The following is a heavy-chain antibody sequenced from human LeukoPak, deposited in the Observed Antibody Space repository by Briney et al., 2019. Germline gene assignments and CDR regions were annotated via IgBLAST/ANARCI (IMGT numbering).Heavy chain of an antibody. D-gene: IGHD3-16*01. Sequence: AGGSLRLSCAASGFSFDDYGMSWVRQAPGKGLEWVSGINWNGGSTGYADSVKGRFTIFRDNARNFVYLQMNSLRAEDTALYYWAGGGVGGPTYFDCWGQGTLVTVSS. CDR2: INWNGGST. CDR1: GFSFDDYG. J-gene: IGHJ4*02. CDR3: AGGGVGGPTYFDC. V-gene: IGHV3-20*04.